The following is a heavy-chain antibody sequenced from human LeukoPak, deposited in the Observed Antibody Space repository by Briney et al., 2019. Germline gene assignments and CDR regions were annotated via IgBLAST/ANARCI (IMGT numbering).Heavy chain of an antibody. CDR3: ARLYCSSTSCSFDY. V-gene: IGHV4-38-2*01. J-gene: IGHJ4*02. Sequence: PSETLSLTCAASGYSISSGYYWGWIRQPPGKGLEWIGSIYHSGSTYYNPSLKSRVTISVDTSKNQFSLKLSSVTAADTAVYYCARLYCSSTSCSFDYWGQGTLVTVSS. CDR1: GYSISSGYY. CDR2: IYHSGST. D-gene: IGHD2-2*01.